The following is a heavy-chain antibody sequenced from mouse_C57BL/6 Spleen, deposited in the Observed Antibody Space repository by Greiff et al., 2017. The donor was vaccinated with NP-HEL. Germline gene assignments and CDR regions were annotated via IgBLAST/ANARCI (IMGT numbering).Heavy chain of an antibody. Sequence: QVQLKQSGPELVKPGASVKISCKASGYAFSSSWMNWVKQRPGKGLEWIGRIYPGDGDTNYNGKFKGKATLTADKSSSTAYMQLSSLKSEDSAVYFCSRWGTTVGYFDYWGQGTTLTVSS. CDR1: GYAFSSSW. CDR2: IYPGDGDT. D-gene: IGHD1-1*01. V-gene: IGHV1-82*01. J-gene: IGHJ2*01. CDR3: SRWGTTVGYFDY.